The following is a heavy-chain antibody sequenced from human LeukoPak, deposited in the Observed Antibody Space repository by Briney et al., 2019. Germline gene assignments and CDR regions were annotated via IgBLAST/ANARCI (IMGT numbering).Heavy chain of an antibody. D-gene: IGHD6-19*01. CDR2: IYHSGST. CDR3: ARVKVAVAGD. J-gene: IGHJ4*02. V-gene: IGHV4-4*02. CDR1: GFTFSSYAM. Sequence: GSLRLSCAASGFTFSSYAMSWVRQPPGKGLEWIGEIYHSGSTNYNPSLKSRVTISVDKSKNQFSLKLSSVTAADTAVYYCARVKVAVAGDWGQGTLVTVSS.